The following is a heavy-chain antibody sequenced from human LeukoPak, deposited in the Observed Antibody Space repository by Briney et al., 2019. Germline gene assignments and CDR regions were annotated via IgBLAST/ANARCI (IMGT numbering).Heavy chain of an antibody. CDR1: GFTFSSYG. Sequence: GGSLRLSCAASGFTFSSYGMHWVRQAPGKGLEWVAVISYDGSNKYYADSVKGRFTISRDNSKNTLYLQMNSLRAEDTAVYYCAKGRGQSSTSPAWFDPWGQGTLVTVSS. V-gene: IGHV3-30*18. J-gene: IGHJ5*02. CDR2: ISYDGSNK. CDR3: AKGRGQSSTSPAWFDP. D-gene: IGHD2-2*01.